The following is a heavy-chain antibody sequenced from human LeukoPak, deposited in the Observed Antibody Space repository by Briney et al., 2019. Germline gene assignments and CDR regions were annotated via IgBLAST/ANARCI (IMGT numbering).Heavy chain of an antibody. V-gene: IGHV1-69*13. Sequence: ASVKVSCKASGGTFSSYPISWVRQPPGQGLEWMGGIIPIFGTANYAQKFQGRVTITADESTSTAYMELSSLRSEDTAVYYCATSPMDVWGKGTTVTVSS. CDR2: IIPIFGTA. CDR1: GGTFSSYP. J-gene: IGHJ6*03. CDR3: ATSPMDV.